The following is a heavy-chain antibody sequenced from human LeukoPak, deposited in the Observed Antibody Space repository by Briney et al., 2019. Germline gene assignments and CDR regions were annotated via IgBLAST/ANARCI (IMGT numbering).Heavy chain of an antibody. D-gene: IGHD3-10*01. CDR2: VYYSGST. V-gene: IGHV4-59*01. CDR1: GGSINSYY. CDR3: ARVTVSGSYYYPFPC. Sequence: SETLSLTCTVSGGSINSYYWTWIRQPPGKGLELIGHVYYSGSTYYSPSLKSRVTISVDTSKNQFSLKLSSVTAADTAVYYCARVTVSGSYYYPFPCWGQGTLVTVSS. J-gene: IGHJ4*02.